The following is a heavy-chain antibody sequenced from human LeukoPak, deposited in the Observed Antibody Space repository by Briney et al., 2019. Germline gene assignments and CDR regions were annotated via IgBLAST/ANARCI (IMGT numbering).Heavy chain of an antibody. CDR2: VNSDGSST. Sequence: PGGSLRLSCAASGFTFSSYWMHWVRQAPGKGRVWVSRVNSDGSSTSYADSVKGRFTIPRDNAKNTLYLEMKSLRAEDTAVYYCARRGYSSGWYVIDQWGQGTLVTVSS. J-gene: IGHJ4*02. D-gene: IGHD6-19*01. CDR3: ARRGYSSGWYVIDQ. CDR1: GFTFSSYW. V-gene: IGHV3-74*01.